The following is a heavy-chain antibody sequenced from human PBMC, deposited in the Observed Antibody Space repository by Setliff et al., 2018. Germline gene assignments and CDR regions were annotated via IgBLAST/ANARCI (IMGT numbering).Heavy chain of an antibody. V-gene: IGHV4-4*02. D-gene: IGHD2-21*01. CDR1: GGSISSSNW. Sequence: SETLSLTCAVSGGSISSSNWWSWVRQPPGKGLEWIGEIYHSGSTYYNPSLKSRATISVDTSKNQFSLKLSSVTAADTAVYYCARVALVVVIRNAFDIWGQGTMVTVS. CDR2: IYHSGST. J-gene: IGHJ3*02. CDR3: ARVALVVVIRNAFDI.